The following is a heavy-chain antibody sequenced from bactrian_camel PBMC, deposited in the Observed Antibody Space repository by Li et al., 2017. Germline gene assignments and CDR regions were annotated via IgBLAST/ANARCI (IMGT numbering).Heavy chain of an antibody. CDR3: AARVDALCYLTPNWYDY. D-gene: IGHD1*01. CDR1: GFSFSQHV. Sequence: VLLVESGGNLVQPGGSLHLSCTASGFSFSQHVMAWVRQAPGKGLEWVSTMPRSGGLPFYTDSVKGRFTISRDNAKNTLYLQMNSLKPEDTAMYYCAARVDALCYLTPNWYDYWGQGTQVTVS. CDR2: MPRSGGLP. J-gene: IGHJ4*01. V-gene: IGHV3S40*01.